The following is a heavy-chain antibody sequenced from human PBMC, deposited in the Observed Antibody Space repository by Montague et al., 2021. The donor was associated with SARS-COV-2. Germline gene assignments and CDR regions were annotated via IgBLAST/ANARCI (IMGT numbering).Heavy chain of an antibody. D-gene: IGHD3-3*01. CDR1: GFSISNGYY. J-gene: IGHJ4*02. V-gene: IGHV4-38-2*02. Sequence: SETLSLTCSVSGFSISNGYYWGWIRQTPGKGLEWIGSRYQNGATXYSPSLKRPVTLLLDTSKNQFSLSLTSVTAADTAVYYCARSGVGIFDFSCFDSWGQGSLVIVSS. CDR3: ARSGVGIFDFSCFDS. CDR2: RYQNGAT.